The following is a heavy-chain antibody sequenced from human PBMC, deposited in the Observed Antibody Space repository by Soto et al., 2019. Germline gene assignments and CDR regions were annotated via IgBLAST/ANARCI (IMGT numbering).Heavy chain of an antibody. CDR1: GGSISSGGYY. V-gene: IGHV4-31*03. CDR2: IYYSGST. Sequence: PSETLSLTCTVSGGSISSGGYYWSWIRQHPGKGLEWIGYIYYSGSTYYNPSLKSRVTISVDTSKNQFSLKLSSVTAADTAVYYCARTYYDNWFDHWAQGTLVTVSS. CDR3: ARTYYDNWFDH. D-gene: IGHD3-22*01. J-gene: IGHJ5*02.